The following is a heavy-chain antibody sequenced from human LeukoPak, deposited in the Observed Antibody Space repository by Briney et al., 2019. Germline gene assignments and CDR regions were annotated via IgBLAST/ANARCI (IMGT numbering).Heavy chain of an antibody. CDR2: ISYDGSNK. Sequence: GGSLRLSCAASGFTFSSYAMHWVRQAPGKGLEWVAVISYDGSNKYYADSVKGRFTISRDNSKNTLYLQMNSLRAEDTAVYYCARDFLCSSTSCYSYAFDIWGQGTMVTVSP. CDR3: ARDFLCSSTSCYSYAFDI. V-gene: IGHV3-30-3*01. D-gene: IGHD2-2*01. J-gene: IGHJ3*02. CDR1: GFTFSSYA.